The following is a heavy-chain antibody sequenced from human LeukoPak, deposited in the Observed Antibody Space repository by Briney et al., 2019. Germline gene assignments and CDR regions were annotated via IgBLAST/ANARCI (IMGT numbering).Heavy chain of an antibody. CDR2: MKGDGSHI. V-gene: IGHV3-7*01. CDR1: GFTFGNFW. Sequence: GGSLRLSCAASGFTFGNFWMSWVRQAPGRGLQWVASMKGDGSHIYYVDSVKGRFTISRDNARNSLYLQMNSLRPEDTALYYCAKDERVYGTNAGTLLDYWGQGTLVSVSS. CDR3: AKDERVYGTNAGTLLDY. D-gene: IGHD4/OR15-4a*01. J-gene: IGHJ4*02.